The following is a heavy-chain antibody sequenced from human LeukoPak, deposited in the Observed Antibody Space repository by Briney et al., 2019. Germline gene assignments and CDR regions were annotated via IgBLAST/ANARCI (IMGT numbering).Heavy chain of an antibody. V-gene: IGHV4-59*01. Sequence: PSEALALSCAVSGYAISNYHGSWSRQPPGKVLERIQHIHYRGSTNFNPSLKSRVTMSVDMSKNQFSLRLTSVTAADTAVYYCARAAAGVVGAAASWGEGTMVTVSS. D-gene: IGHD1-26*01. CDR3: ARAAAGVVGAAAS. CDR1: GYAISNYH. CDR2: IHYRGST. J-gene: IGHJ5*02.